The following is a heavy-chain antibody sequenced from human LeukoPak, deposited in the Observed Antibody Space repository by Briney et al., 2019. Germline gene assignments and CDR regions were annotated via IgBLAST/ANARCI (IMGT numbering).Heavy chain of an antibody. D-gene: IGHD6-19*01. CDR2: IWYDGSNK. V-gene: IGHV3-33*06. J-gene: IGHJ4*02. CDR3: AKAPDSSGWDY. Sequence: GRSLRLSCAASGFTFSSYGMHWVRQAPGKGLEWVAVIWYDGSNKYYADSVKGRFTISRDNSKNTLYLQMNSLRAEDTAVYYCAKAPDSSGWDYWGQGTRSPSPQ. CDR1: GFTFSSYG.